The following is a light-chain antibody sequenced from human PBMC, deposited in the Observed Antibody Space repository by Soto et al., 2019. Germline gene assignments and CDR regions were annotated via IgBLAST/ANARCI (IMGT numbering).Light chain of an antibody. V-gene: IGLV1-44*01. Sequence: QSVLTQPPSASGTPGQRVTISCSGSSSNIGSNTVNWYQQLPGPAPKLLIDSNNQRPSGVPDRFSGSKSGTSASLVISGLLSDDEADYYCAAWEDSLNGRVFGGGTKLTVL. CDR2: SNN. J-gene: IGLJ3*02. CDR1: SSNIGSNT. CDR3: AAWEDSLNGRV.